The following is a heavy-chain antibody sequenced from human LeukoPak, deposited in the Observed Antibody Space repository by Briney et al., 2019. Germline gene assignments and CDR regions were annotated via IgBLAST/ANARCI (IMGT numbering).Heavy chain of an antibody. CDR2: MYHSGST. J-gene: IGHJ5*02. V-gene: IGHV4-38-2*02. D-gene: IGHD3-10*01. CDR3: ARISFFDYYGSGSPKNWSDP. CDR1: GYSISSGYY. Sequence: SETLSLTCIVSGYSISSGYYWGWIRQPPGKGPEWIANMYHSGSTYYNPSLKSRVTISVDTSKNQFSLKLSSVTAADTAVYYGARISFFDYYGSGSPKNWSDPWGKGTWVTVSS.